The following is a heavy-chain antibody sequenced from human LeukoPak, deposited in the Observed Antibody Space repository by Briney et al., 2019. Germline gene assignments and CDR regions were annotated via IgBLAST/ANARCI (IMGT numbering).Heavy chain of an antibody. Sequence: SETLSLTCTVSGGSISNYYWAWIRQPPGKGPEWIAYIYYAGRTNYNPSLKSRVTISVDTSKNQFSLKLSSVTAADTAVYYCARMRRHYDILTGYQEAYYFDYWGQGTLVTASS. D-gene: IGHD3-9*01. J-gene: IGHJ4*02. CDR2: IYYAGRT. CDR1: GGSISNYY. V-gene: IGHV4-59*08. CDR3: ARMRRHYDILTGYQEAYYFDY.